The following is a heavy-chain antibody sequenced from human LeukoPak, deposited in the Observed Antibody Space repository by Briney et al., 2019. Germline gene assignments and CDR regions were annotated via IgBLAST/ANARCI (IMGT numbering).Heavy chain of an antibody. V-gene: IGHV6-1*01. CDR1: WDSVSSNIYA. Sequence: SQTLSVTCAFSWDSVSSNIYAWNWIRQSPSRGLECLGRTYYRSKWFSDYALSVKSRIIIHPHTSKNPSSLQLNPVTPEDTAVYYCASASFPAFAIWGQPTMLTVSS. CDR2: TYYRSKWFS. CDR3: ASASFPAFAI. J-gene: IGHJ3*02. D-gene: IGHD3-16*02.